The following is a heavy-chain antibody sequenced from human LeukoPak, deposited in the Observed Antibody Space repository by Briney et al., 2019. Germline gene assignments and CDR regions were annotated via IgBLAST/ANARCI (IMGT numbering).Heavy chain of an antibody. Sequence: PGGSLRLSCAASGFTVSSNYMSWVRQAAGKGLEWVSVIYSGGSTYYADSVKGRFTISRDNAKNSLYLQMNSLRAEDTAVYYCARDQVARDIVVILTATGTIDYWGQGTLVTVFS. CDR1: GFTVSSNY. CDR3: ARDQVARDIVVILTATGTIDY. CDR2: IYSGGST. D-gene: IGHD2-15*01. J-gene: IGHJ4*02. V-gene: IGHV3-53*01.